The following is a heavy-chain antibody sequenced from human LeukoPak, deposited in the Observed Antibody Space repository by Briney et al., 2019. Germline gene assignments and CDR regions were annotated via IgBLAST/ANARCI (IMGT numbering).Heavy chain of an antibody. Sequence: SETLSLTCTVSGGSISSYYWSWIRQPPGKGLEWIGYIYYSGSTNYNPSLKSRVTISVDTSKNQFSLKLSSVTAADTAVCYCARAFQDQGNFDYWGQGTLVTVSS. CDR3: ARAFQDQGNFDY. CDR2: IYYSGST. D-gene: IGHD2-21*01. J-gene: IGHJ4*02. V-gene: IGHV4-59*01. CDR1: GGSISSYY.